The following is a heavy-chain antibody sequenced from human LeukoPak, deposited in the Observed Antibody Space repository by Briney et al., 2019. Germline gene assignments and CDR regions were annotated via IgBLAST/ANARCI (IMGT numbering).Heavy chain of an antibody. V-gene: IGHV4-39*02. Sequence: SQNLSLNCTVSGGSLSSGRYYWGLIRQPPGKGLEWLGRIYYSGSTYYNPSLKSRVTISVDASKTQFSLKLTSVTAADTAVYYCARDGFGGSYRYYYYYMDVWGKGTTVTVSS. CDR1: GGSLSSGRYY. D-gene: IGHD3-16*02. J-gene: IGHJ6*03. CDR3: ARDGFGGSYRYYYYYMDV. CDR2: IYYSGST.